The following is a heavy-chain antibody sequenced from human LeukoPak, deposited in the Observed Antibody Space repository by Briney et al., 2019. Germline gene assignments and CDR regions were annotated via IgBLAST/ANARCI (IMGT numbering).Heavy chain of an antibody. CDR3: AKGGSRTWHFDY. CDR1: GGTFSSYA. Sequence: SVKVSCKASGGTFSSYAISWVRQAPGQGLEWMGGIIPIFGTANYAQKFQGRVTITADESTSTAYMELSSLRSEDTAVYYCAKGGSRTWHFDYWGQGTLVTVSS. CDR2: IIPIFGTA. V-gene: IGHV1-69*13. D-gene: IGHD3-16*01. J-gene: IGHJ4*02.